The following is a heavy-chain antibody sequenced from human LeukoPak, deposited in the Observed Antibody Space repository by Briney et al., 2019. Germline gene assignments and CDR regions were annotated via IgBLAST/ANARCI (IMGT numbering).Heavy chain of an antibody. CDR3: TRTGYRHGMDV. J-gene: IGHJ6*02. CDR1: GFTFNNYW. Sequence: GGSLRLSCAASGFTFNNYWIHWVRQAPGKGLVWGSSTSTDGSTTVYGDSVKGRFTISRDNGKNTLDLQLNSLRVEDTAVYFCTRTGYRHGMDVWGQGTTVTVS. D-gene: IGHD3-16*02. V-gene: IGHV3-74*01. CDR2: TSTDGSTT.